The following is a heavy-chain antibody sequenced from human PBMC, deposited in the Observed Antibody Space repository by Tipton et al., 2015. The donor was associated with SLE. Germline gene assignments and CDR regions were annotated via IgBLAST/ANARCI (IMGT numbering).Heavy chain of an antibody. Sequence: RSLRLSCAASGFTFDDYAMHWVRQAPGKGLEWVSSISWNSGSIGYADSVKGRFTIPRDNAKNSLYLQMNSLRPEDTALYYCARETARDGFDMWGQGTMVTVSS. V-gene: IGHV3-9*01. CDR1: GFTFDDYA. J-gene: IGHJ3*02. CDR2: ISWNSGSI. CDR3: ARETARDGFDM. D-gene: IGHD5-24*01.